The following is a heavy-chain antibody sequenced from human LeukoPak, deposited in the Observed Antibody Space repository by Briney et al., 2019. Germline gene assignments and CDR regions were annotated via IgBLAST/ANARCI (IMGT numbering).Heavy chain of an antibody. CDR1: GYSISSGYY. D-gene: IGHD3-3*01. J-gene: IGHJ5*02. CDR2: IYHSGST. CDR3: ARDVRFLEWAEGNWFDP. Sequence: SETLSLTCTVSGYSISSGYYWGWIRQPPGQGLEWIGSIYHSGSTYYNPSLKSRVTISVDTSKNQFSLKLSSVTAADTAVYYCARDVRFLEWAEGNWFDPWGQGTLVTVSS. V-gene: IGHV4-38-2*02.